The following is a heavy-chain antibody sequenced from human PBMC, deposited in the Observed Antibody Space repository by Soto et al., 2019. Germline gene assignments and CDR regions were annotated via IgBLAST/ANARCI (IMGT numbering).Heavy chain of an antibody. V-gene: IGHV3-48*02. CDR1: GFTFSTYS. CDR3: ARDAFDI. CDR2: ISSSSRTL. J-gene: IGHJ3*02. Sequence: EVQLVESGEGLEQPGGPLSLSGAAAGFTFSTYSLNWARQAPGKGLEGVSYISSSSRTLYYADSVKGRFTISRDNAKNSLYLQMNSLRDEDTAVYYCARDAFDIWGQGTMVTVSS.